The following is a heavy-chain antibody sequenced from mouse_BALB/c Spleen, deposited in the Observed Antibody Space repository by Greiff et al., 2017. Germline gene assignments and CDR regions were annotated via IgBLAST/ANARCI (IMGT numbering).Heavy chain of an antibody. CDR2: INPSSGYT. CDR1: GYTFTSYT. Sequence: LLESGAELARPGASVKMSCKASGYTFTSYTMHWVKQRPGQGLEWIGYINPSSGYTNYNQKFKDKATLTADKSSSTAYMQLSSLTSEDSAVYYCARKGATGFAYWGQGTLVTVSA. J-gene: IGHJ3*01. D-gene: IGHD3-1*01. CDR3: ARKGATGFAY. V-gene: IGHV1-4*01.